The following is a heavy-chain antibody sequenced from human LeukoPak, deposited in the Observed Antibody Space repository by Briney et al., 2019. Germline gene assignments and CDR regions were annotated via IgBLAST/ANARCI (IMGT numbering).Heavy chain of an antibody. V-gene: IGHV1-2*02. Sequence: ASVKVSCKASGYTFTGYYMHWVRQAPGQGLEWMGWINPNSGGTNYAQKFQGRVTMTRDTSISTAYMELSRLRSDDTAVYYCARLVAGDGELYWDYWGQGTLVTVSS. J-gene: IGHJ4*02. D-gene: IGHD3-10*01. CDR1: GYTFTGYY. CDR3: ARLVAGDGELYWDY. CDR2: INPNSGGT.